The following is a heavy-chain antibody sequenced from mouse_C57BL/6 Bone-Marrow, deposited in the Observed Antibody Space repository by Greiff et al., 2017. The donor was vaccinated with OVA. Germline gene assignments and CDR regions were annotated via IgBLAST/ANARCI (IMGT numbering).Heavy chain of an antibody. D-gene: IGHD1-1*01. J-gene: IGHJ2*01. CDR2: IDPIGGGT. CDR3: ARSYYGSSPDY. V-gene: IGHV1-72*01. Sequence: VKLQQPGAELVKPGASVKLSCKASGYTITSYWMNWVKQRPGRGLGWIGRIDPIGGGTKYNEKFKSKATLTVDKPSSTAYMQLSSLTSEDSAVYYCARSYYGSSPDYWGQGTTLTVSS. CDR1: GYTITSYW.